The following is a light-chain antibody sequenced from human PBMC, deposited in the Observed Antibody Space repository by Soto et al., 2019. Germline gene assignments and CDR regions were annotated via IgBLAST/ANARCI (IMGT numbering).Light chain of an antibody. CDR2: STN. Sequence: QAVVTQEPSFSVSPGGTVTLTCGLSSGSVSTSYYPSWYQQTPGQAPRTLIYSTNTRSSGVPDRFSGSILGNKAALTITGAQADDESDYYCVLYTGSGISFGGGTKLTVL. CDR3: VLYTGSGIS. V-gene: IGLV8-61*01. CDR1: SGSVSTSYY. J-gene: IGLJ2*01.